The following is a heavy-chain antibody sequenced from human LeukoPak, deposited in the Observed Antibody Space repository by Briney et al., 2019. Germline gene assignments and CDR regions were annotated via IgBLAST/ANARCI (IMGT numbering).Heavy chain of an antibody. CDR1: GGSISSGGYY. CDR3: ARSYYDYVWGSYYNGYYFDY. CDR2: IYYSGST. V-gene: IGHV4-31*03. J-gene: IGHJ4*02. D-gene: IGHD3-16*01. Sequence: SETLSLTCTVSGGSISSGGYYWSWIRQHPGKGLEWIGYIYYSGSTYYNPSLKSRVTISVDTSKNQFSLKLSSVTAADTAVYYCARSYYDYVWGSYYNGYYFDYRGQGTLVTVSS.